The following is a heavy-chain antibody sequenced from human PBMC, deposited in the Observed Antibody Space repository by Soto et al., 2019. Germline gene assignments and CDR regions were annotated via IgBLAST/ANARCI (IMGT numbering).Heavy chain of an antibody. D-gene: IGHD2-2*01. J-gene: IGHJ5*02. CDR3: ARVVPGAEAWFGP. V-gene: IGHV1-18*01. Sequence: AAVKVACKTSGYTFSNYGITWVRQAPGQPLEWLGWISLYSDGTNYAQKFQGRVSMTTDTSTTTAYMELRSLRSDDTAVYYCARVVPGAEAWFGPWGQGTLVTVSS. CDR2: ISLYSDGT. CDR1: GYTFSNYG.